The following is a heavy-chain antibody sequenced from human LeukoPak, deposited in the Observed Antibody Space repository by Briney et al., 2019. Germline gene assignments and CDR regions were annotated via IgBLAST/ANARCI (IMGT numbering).Heavy chain of an antibody. D-gene: IGHD3-10*01. J-gene: IGHJ5*02. Sequence: GGTLRLSCAASGFTFSSYGMSWVRQAPGKGLEWVSAISGSGGSTYYADSVKGRFTISRDNSKNTVFLQMNSLRAEDTGVYYCANRISGSSSWGQGTLVTVSS. CDR1: GFTFSSYG. V-gene: IGHV3-23*01. CDR3: ANRISGSSS. CDR2: ISGSGGST.